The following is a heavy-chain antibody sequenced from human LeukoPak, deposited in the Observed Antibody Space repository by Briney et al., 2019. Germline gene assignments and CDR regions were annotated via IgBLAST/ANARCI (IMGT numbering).Heavy chain of an antibody. V-gene: IGHV4-39*07. CDR1: GGSISGSSYY. CDR2: IYYSGST. J-gene: IGHJ6*02. Sequence: SETLSLTCTVSGGSISGSSYYWGWIRQPPGKGLEWIGSIYYSGSTYYNPSLKSRVTISVDTSKNQFSLKLSSVTAADTAVYYCARDYYDSSGYSGGMDVWGQGTTVTVSS. D-gene: IGHD3-22*01. CDR3: ARDYYDSSGYSGGMDV.